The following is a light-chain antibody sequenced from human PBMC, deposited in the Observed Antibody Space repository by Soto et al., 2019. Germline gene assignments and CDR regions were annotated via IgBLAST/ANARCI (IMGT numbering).Light chain of an antibody. CDR2: DND. J-gene: IGLJ2*01. V-gene: IGLV1-51*01. CDR3: GTYDDSLYVPV. CDR1: TSNIGSNF. Sequence: QSVLTQPPSMSAAPGQTVTISCSGSTSNIGSNFVSWYQQFPGTAPQLLIYDNDKRPSGIPDRFSGSTSATTAALGITGLQTGDEADYYCGTYDDSLYVPVFGGGTKLTVL.